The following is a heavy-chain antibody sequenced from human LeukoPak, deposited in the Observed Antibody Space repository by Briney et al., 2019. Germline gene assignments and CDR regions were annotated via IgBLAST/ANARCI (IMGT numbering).Heavy chain of an antibody. Sequence: SETLSLTCTVSGGSISSGDYYWSWIRQPPGKGLEWIVYIYYSGSTNYNPSLKSRVTISVDTSKNQFSLKLSSVTAADTAVYYCARSLKTYYYDSSGYYPGYYFDYWGQGTLVTVSS. D-gene: IGHD3-22*01. CDR3: ARSLKTYYYDSSGYYPGYYFDY. CDR2: IYYSGST. V-gene: IGHV4-61*08. CDR1: GGSISSGDYY. J-gene: IGHJ4*02.